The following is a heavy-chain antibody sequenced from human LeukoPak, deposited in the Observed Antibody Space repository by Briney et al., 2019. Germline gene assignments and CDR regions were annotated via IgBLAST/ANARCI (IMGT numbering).Heavy chain of an antibody. CDR2: IRSDGNDT. J-gene: IGHJ4*02. Sequence: AGGSLRLSCSVSGFNIKSAAWNWGRQAPGKGLEWGSTIRSDGNDTYYPDSAEGRSTIPRETSRNALYQQVHSQRADDAAVYCCARDQGAYPDYWGQGALVTVSS. D-gene: IGHD4/OR15-4a*01. CDR1: GFNIKSAA. V-gene: IGHV3-23*01. CDR3: ARDQGAYPDY.